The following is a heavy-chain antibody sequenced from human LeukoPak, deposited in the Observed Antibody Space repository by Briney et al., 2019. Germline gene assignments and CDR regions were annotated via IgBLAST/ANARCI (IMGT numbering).Heavy chain of an antibody. Sequence: ASVKVSCKASGYTFSSYGISWVRQAPGQGLEWMGWISGYNGNTKYAQRVQGRVTMTTDTSTSTAYMELRSLRSDDTAVYYCARDRHNPYSSSWYYFDYWGQGTLVTVSS. CDR1: GYTFSSYG. V-gene: IGHV1-18*01. CDR2: ISGYNGNT. J-gene: IGHJ4*02. CDR3: ARDRHNPYSSSWYYFDY. D-gene: IGHD6-13*01.